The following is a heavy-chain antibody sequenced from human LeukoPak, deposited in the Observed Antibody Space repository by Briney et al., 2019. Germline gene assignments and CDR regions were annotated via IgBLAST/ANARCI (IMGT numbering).Heavy chain of an antibody. CDR3: AKLLCSTSCFRTTQGFDY. CDR1: GFTFSSYA. Sequence: GGSLRLSGAASGFTFSSYAMSWVRQAPGKGLEWVSAISGSGGSTYYADSVKGRFTISRDNSKNTLYLQMNSLRAEDTAVYYCAKLLCSTSCFRTTQGFDYWGQGTLVTVSS. J-gene: IGHJ4*02. D-gene: IGHD2-2*01. V-gene: IGHV3-23*01. CDR2: ISGSGGST.